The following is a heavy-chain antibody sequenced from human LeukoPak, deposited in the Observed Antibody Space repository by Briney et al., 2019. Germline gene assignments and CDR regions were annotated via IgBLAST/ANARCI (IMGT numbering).Heavy chain of an antibody. CDR2: IWYDGSNK. J-gene: IGHJ4*02. CDR1: GFIFSNYA. V-gene: IGHV3-33*08. Sequence: PGASLRLSCAASGFIFSNYAMYWVRQAPGKGLEWVAVIWYDGSNKYYADSVKGRFTISRDNSKNTLYLQMNSLRAEDTAVYYCARDHCSSTSCYYPPGYWGQGTLVTVSS. CDR3: ARDHCSSTSCYYPPGY. D-gene: IGHD2-2*01.